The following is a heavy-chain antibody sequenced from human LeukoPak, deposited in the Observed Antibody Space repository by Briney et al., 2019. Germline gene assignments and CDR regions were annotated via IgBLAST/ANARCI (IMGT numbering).Heavy chain of an antibody. CDR2: IYSGGST. D-gene: IGHD3-22*01. J-gene: IGHJ3*02. CDR3: ARAPFTYDSSGDSFDI. Sequence: PGGSLRLSCAASGFTVSSNYMSWVRQAPGKGLEWVSVIYSGGSTYYADSMKGRFTVSRDNSKNTLYLQMNSLRAEDTAVYYCARAPFTYDSSGDSFDIWGQGTMVTVSS. CDR1: GFTVSSNY. V-gene: IGHV3-66*01.